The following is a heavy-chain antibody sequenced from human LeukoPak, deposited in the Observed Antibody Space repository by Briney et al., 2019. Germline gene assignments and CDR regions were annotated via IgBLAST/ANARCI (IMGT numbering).Heavy chain of an antibody. CDR1: GGSISSHY. CDR3: AGLYDSSGYTNWLDP. V-gene: IGHV4-59*07. CDR2: IYYSGSS. D-gene: IGHD3-22*01. J-gene: IGHJ5*02. Sequence: SDTLSLTCTVSGGSISSHYWSWIRQPPAKGLEWIGYIYYSGSSKYNPSLKSRVTISVDTSKNQFSLKLSSVTAADPAVYYCAGLYDSSGYTNWLDPGGQGTLVTVSS.